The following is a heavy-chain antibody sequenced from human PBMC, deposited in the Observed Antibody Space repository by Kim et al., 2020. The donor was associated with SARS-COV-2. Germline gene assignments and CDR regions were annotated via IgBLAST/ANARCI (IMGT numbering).Heavy chain of an antibody. V-gene: IGHV1-69*13. CDR3: ARSGGHFWSGFWYQSSWFDP. CDR1: GGTFSSYA. J-gene: IGHJ5*02. Sequence: SVKVSCKASGGTFSSYAISWVRQAPGQGLEWMGGIIPIFGTANYAQKFQGRVTITADESTSTAYMELSSLRSEDTAVYYCARSGGHFWSGFWYQSSWFDPWGQGTLVTVSS. D-gene: IGHD3-3*02. CDR2: IIPIFGTA.